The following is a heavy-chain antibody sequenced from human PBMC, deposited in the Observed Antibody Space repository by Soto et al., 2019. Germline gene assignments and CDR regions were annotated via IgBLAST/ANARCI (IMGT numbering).Heavy chain of an antibody. CDR2: ISYDGSNK. J-gene: IGHJ4*02. CDR1: GFTFSSYG. Sequence: GSLRLSCAASGFTFSSYGMHWVRQAPGKGLEWVAVISYDGSNKYYADSVKGRFTISRDNSKNTLYLQMNSLRAEDTAVYYCAKEAPDYYDSSGYLDWGQGT. CDR3: AKEAPDYYDSSGYLD. D-gene: IGHD3-22*01. V-gene: IGHV3-30*18.